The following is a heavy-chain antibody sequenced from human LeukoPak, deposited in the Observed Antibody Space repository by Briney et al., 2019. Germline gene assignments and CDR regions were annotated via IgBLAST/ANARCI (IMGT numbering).Heavy chain of an antibody. Sequence: ASVKVSCKASGGTFSSYGISWVRQAPGQGLEWMGWISAYNGNTNYAQKLQGRVTMTTDTSTSTAYMELRSLRSDDTAVYYCARDHQRWGGSYGFDPWGQGTLVTVSS. J-gene: IGHJ5*02. CDR2: ISAYNGNT. CDR3: ARDHQRWGGSYGFDP. V-gene: IGHV1-18*01. CDR1: GGTFSSYG. D-gene: IGHD1-26*01.